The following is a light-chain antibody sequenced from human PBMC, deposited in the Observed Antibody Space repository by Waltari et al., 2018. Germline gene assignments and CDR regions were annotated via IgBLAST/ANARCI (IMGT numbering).Light chain of an antibody. CDR2: DVT. Sequence: QSALTQPRSVSGSPGQSVTISCTGSSSDVGGYNYVSWYQHHPGKAPKLIIYDVTKRPSGVPHRFSGSNSGNTASLTLSGLRAEDEADYYGCSYAGSHSLVVFGGGTKLTVL. CDR1: SSDVGGYNY. V-gene: IGLV2-11*01. J-gene: IGLJ2*01. CDR3: CSYAGSHSLVV.